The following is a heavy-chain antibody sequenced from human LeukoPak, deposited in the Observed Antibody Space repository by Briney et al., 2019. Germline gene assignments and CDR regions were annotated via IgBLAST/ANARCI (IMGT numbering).Heavy chain of an antibody. CDR3: ARRPRFGRGYYRTHWFDP. D-gene: IGHD3-22*01. CDR1: GYTFTSYD. V-gene: IGHV1-8*03. J-gene: IGHJ5*02. Sequence: ASVKVSCKASGYTFTSYDINWVRQATGQGLEWMGWMNPNSGNTGYAQKFQGRVTITRSTSISKAYMELSSLRSEDTAVYYCARRPRFGRGYYRTHWFDPWGQGTLVTVSS. CDR2: MNPNSGNT.